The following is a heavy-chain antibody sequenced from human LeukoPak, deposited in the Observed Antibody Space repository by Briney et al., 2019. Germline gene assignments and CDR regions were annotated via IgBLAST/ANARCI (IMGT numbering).Heavy chain of an antibody. CDR1: GFTFSSYA. Sequence: PGRSLRLSCAASGFTFSSYAMSWVRQAPGKGLEWVSAISGSGGSTYYADSVKGRFTISRDNSKNTLYLQMNSLRAEDTAVYYCAKGPTVVRPGNWFNPWGQGTLVTVSS. CDR2: ISGSGGST. V-gene: IGHV3-23*01. CDR3: AKGPTVVRPGNWFNP. J-gene: IGHJ5*02. D-gene: IGHD4-23*01.